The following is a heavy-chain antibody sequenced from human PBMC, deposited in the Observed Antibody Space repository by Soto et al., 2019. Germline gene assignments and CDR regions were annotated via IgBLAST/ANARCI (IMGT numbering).Heavy chain of an antibody. Sequence: EVQLVESGGGLVQPGGSLRLSCAASGFTLSDHYMDWVRQAPGKGLEWVGRTKNKANNYIIEYAASVKGRFTISRDDSKNSVYLQMNNLRTEDTAVYYCATWYSGSPRYWGQGALVTVSS. CDR1: GFTLSDHY. CDR2: TKNKANNYII. J-gene: IGHJ4*02. CDR3: ATWYSGSPRY. D-gene: IGHD1-26*01. V-gene: IGHV3-72*01.